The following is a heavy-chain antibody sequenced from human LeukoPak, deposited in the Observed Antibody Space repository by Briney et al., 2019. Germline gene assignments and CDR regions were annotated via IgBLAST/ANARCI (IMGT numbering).Heavy chain of an antibody. CDR3: ARDRNYYDSSGYSFDI. J-gene: IGHJ3*02. Sequence: ASVKVSCKASGYTFTSYYMHWVRQAPGQGLEWMGIISPSGGSTSYAQKFQGRVTMTRDTSTSTDYMELSSLRSEDTAVYYCARDRNYYDSSGYSFDIWGQGTMVTVSS. CDR1: GYTFTSYY. CDR2: ISPSGGST. D-gene: IGHD3-22*01. V-gene: IGHV1-46*01.